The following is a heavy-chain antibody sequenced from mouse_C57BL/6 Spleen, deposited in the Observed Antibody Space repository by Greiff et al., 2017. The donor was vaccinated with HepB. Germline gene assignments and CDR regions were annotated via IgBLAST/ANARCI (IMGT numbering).Heavy chain of an antibody. J-gene: IGHJ1*03. CDR3: ARMGTVVATHWYFDV. CDR2: ISYDGSN. D-gene: IGHD1-1*01. CDR1: GYSITSGYY. V-gene: IGHV3-6*01. Sequence: EVKLMESGPGLVKPSQSLSLTCSVTGYSITSGYYWNWIRQFPGNKLEWMGYISYDGSNNYNPSLKNRISITRDTSKNQFFLKLNSVTTEDTATYYCARMGTVVATHWYFDVWGTGTTVTVSS.